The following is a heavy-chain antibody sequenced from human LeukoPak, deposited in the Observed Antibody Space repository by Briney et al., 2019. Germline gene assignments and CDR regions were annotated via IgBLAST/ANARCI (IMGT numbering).Heavy chain of an antibody. CDR2: IQYDGSNK. Sequence: GGSLRLSCAASGFTFSSYGMHWVRQAPGKGLEWVAFIQYDGSNKYYADSVKGRFTISRDNSKNTLYLQMNSLRAEDTAVYYCEMYSSSYYFDYWGQGTLVTVSS. CDR1: GFTFSSYG. V-gene: IGHV3-30*02. CDR3: EMYSSSYYFDY. D-gene: IGHD6-6*01. J-gene: IGHJ4*02.